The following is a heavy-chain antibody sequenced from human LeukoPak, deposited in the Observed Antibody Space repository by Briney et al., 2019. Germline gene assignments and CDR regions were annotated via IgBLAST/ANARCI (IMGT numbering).Heavy chain of an antibody. V-gene: IGHV3-15*01. D-gene: IGHD3-22*01. CDR2: IKSNIDGGTT. J-gene: IGHJ4*02. CDR1: GITFSYAW. Sequence: GGSPRLSCVASGITFSYAWMTWVRQAPGKGLEWVGLIKSNIDGGTTDYAAPVKGRFTISRDVSKNTVYLQMNSLKTEDTAVYYCAGSGYAFDDWGQGTLVTVSS. CDR3: AGSGYAFDD.